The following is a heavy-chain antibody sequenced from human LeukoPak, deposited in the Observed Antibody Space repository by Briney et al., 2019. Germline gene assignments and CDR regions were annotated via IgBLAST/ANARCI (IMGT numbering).Heavy chain of an antibody. J-gene: IGHJ4*02. Sequence: GGSLRLSCAASGFTFSSYAMSWVRQAPGKGLEWVSTISGNGGNTYYADSVKGRFTISRDNSKNTLYLQMNSLRAEDTAIYYCAKFDYGGNPHEYYFDYWGQGTLVTVSS. CDR1: GFTFSSYA. V-gene: IGHV3-23*01. CDR3: AKFDYGGNPHEYYFDY. D-gene: IGHD4-23*01. CDR2: ISGNGGNT.